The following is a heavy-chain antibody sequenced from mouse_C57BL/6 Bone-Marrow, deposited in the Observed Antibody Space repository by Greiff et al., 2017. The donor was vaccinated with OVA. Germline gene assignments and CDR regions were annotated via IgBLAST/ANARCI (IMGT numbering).Heavy chain of an antibody. V-gene: IGHV14-4*01. Sequence: VQLQQSGAELVRPGASVKLSCTASGFNIKDDYMHWVKQRPEQGLEWIGWIDPENGDTEYASKFQGKATITADTSSNTAYLQLSSLTSEDTAVYYCTTPYDGYRYYAMDYWGQGTSVTVSS. CDR1: GFNIKDDY. CDR2: IDPENGDT. CDR3: TTPYDGYRYYAMDY. J-gene: IGHJ4*01. D-gene: IGHD2-3*01.